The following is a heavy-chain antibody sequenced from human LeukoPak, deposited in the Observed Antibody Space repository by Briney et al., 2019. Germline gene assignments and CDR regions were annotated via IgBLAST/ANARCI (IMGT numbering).Heavy chain of an antibody. CDR1: GFTFSSYS. CDR3: ARKNWNGDFDY. Sequence: GGSLRLSCAASGFTFSSYSMNWVRQAPGKGLEWVSSISSSSSYIYYADSVKGRFTISRDNAKNSLYLQMNSLRAEDTAVYYCARKNWNGDFDYWGQGTLVTVSS. V-gene: IGHV3-21*01. CDR2: ISSSSSYI. D-gene: IGHD1-1*01. J-gene: IGHJ4*02.